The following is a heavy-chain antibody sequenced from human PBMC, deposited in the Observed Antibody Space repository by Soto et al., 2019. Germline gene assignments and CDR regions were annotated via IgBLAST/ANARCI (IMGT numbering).Heavy chain of an antibody. Sequence: EVRLVESGGGLVKPGGSLRLSCAASGFTFSAFSMNWVRQAPGEGLEWLSSINEDSTYMYYGDSLRGRSTSSRDNAKDSLYLQIDSLRAEDTAVYYCVRDFGRYFRSGYMDVWGDGATVIVS. J-gene: IGHJ6*03. CDR2: INEDSTYM. V-gene: IGHV3-21*02. CDR3: VRDFGRYFRSGYMDV. D-gene: IGHD3-10*01. CDR1: GFTFSAFS.